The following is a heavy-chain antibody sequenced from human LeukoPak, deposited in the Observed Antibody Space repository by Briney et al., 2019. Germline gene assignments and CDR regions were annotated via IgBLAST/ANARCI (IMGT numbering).Heavy chain of an antibody. J-gene: IGHJ4*02. CDR3: ARDRVVVAATYFDY. D-gene: IGHD2-15*01. CDR2: IKQDGSEK. Sequence: GGSLRLSCAASGFTFSSYWMNWVRQAPGKGLEWVANIKQDGSEKYYVDSVKGRFTISRDNAKNSLCLQMNSLRAEDTAVYYCARDRVVVAATYFDYWGQGTLVTVSS. V-gene: IGHV3-7*01. CDR1: GFTFSSYW.